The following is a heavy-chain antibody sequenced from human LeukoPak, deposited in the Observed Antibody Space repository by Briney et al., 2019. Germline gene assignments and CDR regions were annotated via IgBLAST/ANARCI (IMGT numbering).Heavy chain of an antibody. D-gene: IGHD4/OR15-4a*01. CDR3: AKIGALASSYYLES. CDR2: ISAADNDT. CDR1: GFTFSNFA. J-gene: IGHJ4*02. Sequence: PGGSLRLSCAASGFTFSNFAMSWVRQAPGKGLEWVALISAADNDTYYADSVKGRFTISRDNSENTLYLQVNHLRAEDTALYYCAKIGALASSYYLESWGQGTLVTVSS. V-gene: IGHV3-23*01.